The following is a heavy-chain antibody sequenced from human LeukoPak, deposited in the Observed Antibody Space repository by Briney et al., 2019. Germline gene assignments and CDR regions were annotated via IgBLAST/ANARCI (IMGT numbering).Heavy chain of an antibody. CDR3: ARDPTSD. D-gene: IGHD2-2*01. Sequence: ASVKVSCKASGFTFTDYYIHWVRQAPGQGLEWMGWVNPDGGGTFYAQKFQGRVTMTSDTSISTAYMELSRLTSDDTTLYYCARDPTSDWGQGTLVTVSS. V-gene: IGHV1-2*02. J-gene: IGHJ4*02. CDR2: VNPDGGGT. CDR1: GFTFTDYY.